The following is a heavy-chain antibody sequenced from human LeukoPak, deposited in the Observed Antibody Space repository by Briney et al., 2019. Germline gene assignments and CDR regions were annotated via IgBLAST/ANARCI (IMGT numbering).Heavy chain of an antibody. CDR3: ARYWGVQLWPHWYFDL. V-gene: IGHV4-59*01. J-gene: IGHJ2*01. CDR1: GGSISSYY. CDR2: IYYSGST. D-gene: IGHD5-18*01. Sequence: SETLSLTCTVSGGSISSYYWSWFRQTPGKGPEWIGYIYYSGSTKYNPSLKSRVTISVDRSKNQSSLKLNSVTAADTAVYYCARYWGVQLWPHWYFDLWGRGSLVTVSS.